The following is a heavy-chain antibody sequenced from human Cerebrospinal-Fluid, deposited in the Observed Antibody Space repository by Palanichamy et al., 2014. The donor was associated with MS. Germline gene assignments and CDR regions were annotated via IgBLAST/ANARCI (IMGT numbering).Heavy chain of an antibody. CDR1: GGSMSSFY. CDR2: IFYTGNT. CDR3: ARASFRYSSISD. D-gene: IGHD5-18*01. Sequence: QVQLQESGPGLVKPSETLSLTCTVSGGSMSSFYWTWIRQPPGRDWSGLGDIFYTGNTNYNPSLKSRVAISIDTSKNQFSLKVRSVTAADTAVYYCARASFRYSSISDWGQGILVTVSA. V-gene: IGHV4-59*08. J-gene: IGHJ4*02.